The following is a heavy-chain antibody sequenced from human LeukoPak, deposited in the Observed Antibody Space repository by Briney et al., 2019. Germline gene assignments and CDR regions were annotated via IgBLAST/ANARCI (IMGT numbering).Heavy chain of an antibody. CDR3: ARDLGYSIDY. CDR2: INSDESIT. J-gene: IGHJ4*02. D-gene: IGHD5-18*01. V-gene: IGHV3-74*03. CDR1: GVTFSSYW. Sequence: GGSLRLSCAAYGVTFSSYWIEWVRQAPGKGLVWVSLINSDESITTYADSVKGRFTISRENAKNNRYLQMNSLGPEDTAGYYCARDLGYSIDYWGQGTLVTVSS.